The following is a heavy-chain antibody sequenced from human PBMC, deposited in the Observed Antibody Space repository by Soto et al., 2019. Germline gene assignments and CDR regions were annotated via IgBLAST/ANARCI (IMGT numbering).Heavy chain of an antibody. CDR3: ARAVRVTGYRYGDIDY. J-gene: IGHJ4*02. CDR2: TYYRSKWYN. CDR1: GDSVSGNSAA. V-gene: IGHV6-1*01. D-gene: IGHD5-18*01. Sequence: PSQTLSLTCAISGDSVSGNSAAWNWIRQSPSRGLEWLGRTYYRSKWYNDYAVSVKSRITINPDTSKNQFSLQLNSVTPEDTAVYYCARAVRVTGYRYGDIDYWGQGTLVTVAS.